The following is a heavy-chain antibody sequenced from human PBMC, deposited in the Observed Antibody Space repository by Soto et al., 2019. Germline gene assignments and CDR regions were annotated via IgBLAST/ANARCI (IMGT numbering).Heavy chain of an antibody. CDR3: AKGAIFGVAVDDAFDI. Sequence: GGSLRLSCAASGFTFSSYAMSWVRQAPGKGLEWVSAISGSGGSTYYADSVKGRFTISRDNSKNTLYLQMNSLRAEDTAVYYCAKGAIFGVAVDDAFDIWGQAPMVTVSS. CDR2: ISGSGGST. D-gene: IGHD3-3*01. CDR1: GFTFSSYA. V-gene: IGHV3-23*01. J-gene: IGHJ3*02.